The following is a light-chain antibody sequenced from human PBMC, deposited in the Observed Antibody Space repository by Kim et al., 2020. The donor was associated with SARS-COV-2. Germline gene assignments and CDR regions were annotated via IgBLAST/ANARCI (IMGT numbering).Light chain of an antibody. CDR1: QSVSSN. CDR2: GAS. Sequence: EIVMTQSPVTLSVSPGERATLSCRASQSVSSNLVWYQQKPGQAPRLLIYGASTRATGIPARFSGSGSGTEFTLTISSLQSEDFAVYYCQQYNNWPRTFGQGDKVDIK. CDR3: QQYNNWPRT. V-gene: IGKV3-15*01. J-gene: IGKJ1*01.